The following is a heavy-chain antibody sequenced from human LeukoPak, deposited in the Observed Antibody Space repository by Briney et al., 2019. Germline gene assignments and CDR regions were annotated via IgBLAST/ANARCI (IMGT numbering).Heavy chain of an antibody. CDR2: ISSSSSYI. V-gene: IGHV3-21*01. D-gene: IGHD6-19*01. J-gene: IGHJ3*02. CDR3: ARGPLAVAGAFDI. CDR1: GFTFSSYS. Sequence: GGSLRLSGAASGFTFSSYSMNWVRQAPGKGLEWVSSISSSSSYIYYADSVKGRFTISRDNAKNSLYLQMNSLRAEDTAVYYCARGPLAVAGAFDIWGQGTMVTVSS.